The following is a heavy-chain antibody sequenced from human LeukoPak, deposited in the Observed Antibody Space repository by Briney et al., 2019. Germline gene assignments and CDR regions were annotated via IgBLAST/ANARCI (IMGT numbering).Heavy chain of an antibody. D-gene: IGHD3-22*01. CDR1: GFTFSSYA. CDR3: AKAWTYYYDSRLDY. V-gene: IGHV3-23*01. Sequence: TGGPLRLSCAASGFTFSSYAMSWVRQAPGKGLEWVSAISGSGGSTYYADSVKGRFTISRDNSKNTLYLQMNSLRAEDTAVYYCAKAWTYYYDSRLDYWGQGTLVTVSS. CDR2: ISGSGGST. J-gene: IGHJ4*02.